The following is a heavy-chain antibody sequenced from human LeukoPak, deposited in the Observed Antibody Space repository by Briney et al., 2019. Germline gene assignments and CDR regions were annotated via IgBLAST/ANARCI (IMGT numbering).Heavy chain of an antibody. CDR2: IYYSGST. V-gene: IGHV4-39*07. CDR1: GGSISSNSYY. J-gene: IGHJ6*03. Sequence: SETLSLTCTVSGGSISSNSYYWGWIRQPPGKGLEWIGSIYYSGSTYYNPSLKSRVTISVDTSKNQFSLKLSSVTAADTAIYYCARDREKWEPITRKYSYYMDVWGKGTTVTVSS. CDR3: ARDREKWEPITRKYSYYMDV. D-gene: IGHD1-14*01.